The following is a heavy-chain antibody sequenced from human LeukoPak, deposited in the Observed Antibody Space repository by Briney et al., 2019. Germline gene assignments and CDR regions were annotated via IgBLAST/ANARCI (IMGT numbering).Heavy chain of an antibody. D-gene: IGHD5-24*01. CDR1: GGSFSGYY. V-gene: IGHV4-34*01. CDR2: INHIGST. CDR3: ARVRRDGYNPYDYSFRGGYYYYMDV. J-gene: IGHJ6*03. Sequence: SQTLSLTCAVYGGSFSGYYWSWIRQPPGKGLESNGEINHIGSTNYTPSPKSRVTISVDTSKNQFSLKLSSVTAADTAVYYCARVRRDGYNPYDYSFRGGYYYYMDVWGKGTTVTVSS.